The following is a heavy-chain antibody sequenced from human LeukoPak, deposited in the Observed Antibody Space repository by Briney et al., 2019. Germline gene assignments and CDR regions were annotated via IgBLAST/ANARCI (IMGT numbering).Heavy chain of an antibody. J-gene: IGHJ4*02. CDR1: GFTFSSYW. CDR2: INSDGSST. D-gene: IGHD3-3*01. V-gene: IGHV3-74*01. Sequence: GGSLRLSCAASGFTFSSYWMHWVRQAPGKGLVWVSRINSDGSSTSYADSVKGRFNVSRDNAKNSLYLQMNSLRVDDTAIYYCARGLLEWLRLETYSFDYWGQGTLVTVSS. CDR3: ARGLLEWLRLETYSFDY.